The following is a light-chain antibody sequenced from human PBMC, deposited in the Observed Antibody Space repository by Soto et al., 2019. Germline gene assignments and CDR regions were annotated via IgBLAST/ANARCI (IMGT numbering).Light chain of an antibody. Sequence: NVLTQSPGTLSLSPGQRATLSCRASQSVNSRLAWYQHKPGQAPRLLISGASSRATGIPDRFSGSGSGTDFTLTISRLEPEDFAVYYCQQYGSSPKTFGQGTKVDIK. CDR1: QSVNSR. J-gene: IGKJ1*01. CDR3: QQYGSSPKT. CDR2: GAS. V-gene: IGKV3-20*01.